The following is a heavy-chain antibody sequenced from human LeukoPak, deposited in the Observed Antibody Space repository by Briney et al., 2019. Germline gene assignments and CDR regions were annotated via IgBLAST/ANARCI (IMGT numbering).Heavy chain of an antibody. V-gene: IGHV3-66*02. CDR1: GFTVSSNY. Sequence: GGSLRLSCAASGFTVSSNYMSWVRQAPGKGLEWVSVIYSGGSTYYADSVKGRFTIFRDNSKYTLYLQMNSLRAEDTAVYYCARLEWLLYFYFDYWGQGTLVTVSS. CDR2: IYSGGST. CDR3: ARLEWLLYFYFDY. J-gene: IGHJ4*02. D-gene: IGHD3-3*01.